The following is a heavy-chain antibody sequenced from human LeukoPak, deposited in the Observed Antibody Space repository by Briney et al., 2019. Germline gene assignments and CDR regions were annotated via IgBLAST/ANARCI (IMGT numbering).Heavy chain of an antibody. CDR2: IKQDGSEK. CDR3: ARRGNRLAGAGTDY. D-gene: IGHD6-13*01. Sequence: GGSLRLSCAASGFTFSSYWMSWVRQAPGKGLEWVANIKQDGSEKYYVDSVKGRFTISRDNAKNSLFLQMNSLRAEDTAVYYCARRGNRLAGAGTDYWGQGILVTVSS. J-gene: IGHJ4*02. V-gene: IGHV3-7*03. CDR1: GFTFSSYW.